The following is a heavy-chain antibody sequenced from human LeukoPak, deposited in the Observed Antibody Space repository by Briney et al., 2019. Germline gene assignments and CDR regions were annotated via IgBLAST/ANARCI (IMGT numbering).Heavy chain of an antibody. CDR2: ISGSGGST. J-gene: IGHJ4*02. CDR1: GFTFSSYA. V-gene: IGHV3-23*01. D-gene: IGHD6-13*01. CDR3: AANGAGQQLVFALRFDY. Sequence: GGSLRLSCAASGFTFSSYAMSWVRQAPGKGLEWVSAISGSGGSTYYADSVKGRFTISRDNSKNTLYLQMNSLRAEDTAVYYCAANGAGQQLVFALRFDYWGQGTLVIVSS.